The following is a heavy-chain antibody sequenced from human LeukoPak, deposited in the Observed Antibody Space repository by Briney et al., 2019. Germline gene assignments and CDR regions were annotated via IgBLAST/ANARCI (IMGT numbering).Heavy chain of an antibody. J-gene: IGHJ4*02. CDR2: INTRGDNV. Sequence: PGGSLRLSCTASGFSFSNYAMTWVRQAPGAGLEWVSTINTRGDNVYYADSVKGRFTISRDNSKNMLYIQMNNLRVDDTATYSCGGEYWGQGTLVPVSS. CDR1: GFSFSNYA. D-gene: IGHD3-10*01. CDR3: GGEY. V-gene: IGHV3-23*01.